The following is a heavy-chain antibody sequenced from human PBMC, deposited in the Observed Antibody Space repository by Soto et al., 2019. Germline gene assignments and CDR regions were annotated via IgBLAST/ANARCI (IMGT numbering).Heavy chain of an antibody. V-gene: IGHV1-2*04. CDR1: GYTFTGYY. Sequence: GASVKVSCEASGYTFTGYYMHWVRQAPGQGLEWMGWINPNSGGTNYAQKFQGWVTMTRDTSISTAYMELSRLRSDDTAVYYCARASKVAAQGMDVWGQGTTVTVSS. CDR2: INPNSGGT. D-gene: IGHD2-15*01. J-gene: IGHJ6*02. CDR3: ARASKVAAQGMDV.